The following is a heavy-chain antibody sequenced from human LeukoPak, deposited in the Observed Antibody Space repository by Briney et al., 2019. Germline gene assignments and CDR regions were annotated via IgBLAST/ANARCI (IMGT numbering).Heavy chain of an antibody. V-gene: IGHV3-74*03. Sequence: PGGSLRLSCEASGFTFSSHWMHWVRQAPGKGLVWVSRINSDGSSTTYADSVKGRFTISRDNAKNSLYLQMNSLRAEDTALYYCAREVYTAYYYDSSGPYFDYWGQGTLVTVSS. D-gene: IGHD3-22*01. CDR1: GFTFSSHW. CDR3: AREVYTAYYYDSSGPYFDY. J-gene: IGHJ4*02. CDR2: INSDGSST.